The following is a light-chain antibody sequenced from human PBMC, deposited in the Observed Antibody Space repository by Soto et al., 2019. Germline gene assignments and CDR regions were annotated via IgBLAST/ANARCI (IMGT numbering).Light chain of an antibody. J-gene: IGKJ1*01. CDR2: KAS. CDR1: QTIGSW. V-gene: IGKV1-5*03. CDR3: QHYNSYSEA. Sequence: DIQMTQSPSTLSGSVGDRVTITCRASQTIGSWLAWYQQKPGKAPKRLIYKASTLKSGVPSRFSGSGSGTEFTLTISSLQSDDFATYYCQHYNSYSEAFGQGAKV.